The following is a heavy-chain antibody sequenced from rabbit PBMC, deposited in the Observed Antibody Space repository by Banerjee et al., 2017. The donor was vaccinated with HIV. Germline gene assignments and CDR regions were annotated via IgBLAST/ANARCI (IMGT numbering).Heavy chain of an antibody. V-gene: IGHV1S40*01. CDR3: AREVYSDEFFDL. D-gene: IGHD6-1*01. CDR2: IVGGSGDIT. CDR1: GFDFTGNDY. J-gene: IGHJ4*01. Sequence: QSLEESGGDLDKPGAALPLTCRASGFDFTGNDYLCQVRQAPGKGLEWVACIVGGSGDITYYATWAKGRFTISKTSSTTVTLQMTSLTAADTATYFCAREVYSDEFFDLWGPGTLVTVS.